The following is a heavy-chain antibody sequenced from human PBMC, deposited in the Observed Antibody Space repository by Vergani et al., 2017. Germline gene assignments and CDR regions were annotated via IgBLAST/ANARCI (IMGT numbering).Heavy chain of an antibody. V-gene: IGHV1-69*06. J-gene: IGHJ4*02. CDR2: IIPIFGTA. Sequence: QVQLVQSGAEVKKPGSSVKVSCKASGGTFSSYAISWVRQAPGQGLEWMGGIIPIFGTANYAQKFQGRVTITADKSTSTAYLQWSSLKASDTAMYYCARLIGGSGWYYFDYWGQGTLVTVSS. D-gene: IGHD6-19*01. CDR1: GGTFSSYA. CDR3: ARLIGGSGWYYFDY.